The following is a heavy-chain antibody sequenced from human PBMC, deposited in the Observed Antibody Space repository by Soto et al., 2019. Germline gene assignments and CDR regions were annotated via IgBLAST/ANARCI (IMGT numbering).Heavy chain of an antibody. CDR3: GGYNVLTGYHGYGMDV. Sequence: QITLKASGPTLVNPTQTLTLTCTFSGFSLSTGGVGVGWIRQPPGKAPEWLALIYWNDDKRYSPSLNSRLTITKDTSKNQVVLTMSNMDPVDTATYYYGGYNVLTGYHGYGMDVWGQGTTVTVSS. CDR2: IYWNDDK. D-gene: IGHD3-9*01. CDR1: GFSLSTGGVG. J-gene: IGHJ6*02. V-gene: IGHV2-5*01.